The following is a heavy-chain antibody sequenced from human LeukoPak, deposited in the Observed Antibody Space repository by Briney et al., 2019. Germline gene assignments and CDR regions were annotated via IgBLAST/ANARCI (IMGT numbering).Heavy chain of an antibody. CDR3: ARDGSGSTPYYFDY. Sequence: SQTLSLTCTVSGGSISSGGYYWSSIPQHPGKGLQWIGYIYYSGSTYYNPSLKSRVTISVDTSKNQFSLKLSSVTAADTAVYYCARDGSGSTPYYFDYWGQGTLVTVSS. CDR2: IYYSGST. D-gene: IGHD3-10*01. CDR1: GGSISSGGYY. J-gene: IGHJ4*02. V-gene: IGHV4-31*03.